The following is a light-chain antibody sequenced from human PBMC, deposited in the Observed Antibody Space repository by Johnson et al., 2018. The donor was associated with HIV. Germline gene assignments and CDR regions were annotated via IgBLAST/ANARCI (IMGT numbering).Light chain of an antibody. CDR1: SSNIGNNY. Sequence: QSVLTQPPSVSAAPGQKVTISCSGSSSNIGNNYVSWYQQLPGTAPKLLIYENNERPSGIPDRFSGSKSGTSATLGITGLQPGDEADFYCATWDNSLGVFYVFGTGTKVTVL. V-gene: IGLV1-51*02. CDR2: ENN. CDR3: ATWDNSLGVFYV. J-gene: IGLJ1*01.